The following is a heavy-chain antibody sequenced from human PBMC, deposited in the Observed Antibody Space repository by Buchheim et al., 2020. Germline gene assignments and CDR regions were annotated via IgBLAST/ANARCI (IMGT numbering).Heavy chain of an antibody. V-gene: IGHV3-23*01. J-gene: IGHJ4*02. CDR2: ISVSGGST. Sequence: EVQLLESGGGLVQPGGSLRLSCAASGFTFSSYAMIWVRQAPGKGLEWVSAISVSGGSTYYADSVKGRFTISRDNSRNTLYLQMNSLRAEDTAVYYCVKGSHYDFWSGYPTHFDYWGQGTL. CDR1: GFTFSSYA. CDR3: VKGSHYDFWSGYPTHFDY. D-gene: IGHD3-3*01.